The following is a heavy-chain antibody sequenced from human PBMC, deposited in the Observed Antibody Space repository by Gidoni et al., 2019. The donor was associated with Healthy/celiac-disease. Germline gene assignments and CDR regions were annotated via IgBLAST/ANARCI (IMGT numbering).Heavy chain of an antibody. CDR1: GFTFSGSA. CDR3: TRYCSSTSCYTGDAFDI. V-gene: IGHV3-73*02. Sequence: EVQLVESGGGLVQPGGSLKLSCAASGFTFSGSAMHWVRQASGKGLEWVGRIRSKANSYATAYAASVKGRFTISRDDSKNTAYLQMNSLKTEDTAVYYCTRYCSSTSCYTGDAFDIWGQGTMVTVSS. CDR2: IRSKANSYAT. J-gene: IGHJ3*02. D-gene: IGHD2-2*02.